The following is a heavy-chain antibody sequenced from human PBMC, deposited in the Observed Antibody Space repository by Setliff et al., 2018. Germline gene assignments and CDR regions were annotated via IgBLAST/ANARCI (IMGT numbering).Heavy chain of an antibody. Sequence: GASVKVSCKASGGTFSRYAISWVRQAPGQGLEWMGGSIPMYRTTKYAQKFQGRVTITTDESTTTAYMELSSLRSEDTAVYYCARERGDIVTTTSYYYYLDVWGKGTTVTVSS. CDR1: GGTFSRYA. J-gene: IGHJ6*03. CDR3: ARERGDIVTTTSYYYYLDV. V-gene: IGHV1-69*05. CDR2: SIPMYRTT. D-gene: IGHD5-12*01.